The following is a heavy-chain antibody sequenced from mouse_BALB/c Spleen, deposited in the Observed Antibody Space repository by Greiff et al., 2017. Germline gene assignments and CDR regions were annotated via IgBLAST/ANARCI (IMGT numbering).Heavy chain of an antibody. CDR1: GYTFTSYW. CDR3: ASYYYGSSPFDY. CDR2: INPSTGYT. V-gene: IGHV1-7*01. J-gene: IGHJ2*01. Sequence: QVQLQQSGAELAKPGASVKMSCKASGYTFTSYWMHWVKQRPGQGLEWIGYINPSTGYTEYNQKFKDKATLTADKSSSTAYMQLSSLTSEDSAVYYCASYYYGSSPFDYWGQGTTLTVSA. D-gene: IGHD1-1*01.